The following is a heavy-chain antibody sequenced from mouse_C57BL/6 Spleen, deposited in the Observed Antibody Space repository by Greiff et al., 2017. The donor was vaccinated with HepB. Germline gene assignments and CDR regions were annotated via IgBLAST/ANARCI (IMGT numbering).Heavy chain of an antibody. CDR3: ARRGVYYDFDY. V-gene: IGHV1-52*01. CDR2: IDPSDSET. J-gene: IGHJ2*01. Sequence: QVQLQQPGAELVRPGSSVKLSCKASGYTFTSYWMHWVKQRPIQGLEWIGNIDPSDSETHYNQKFKDKATLTVDKSSSTAYMQRSSLTSEDSAVYYGARRGVYYDFDYWGQGTTLTVSS. CDR1: GYTFTSYW. D-gene: IGHD2-4*01.